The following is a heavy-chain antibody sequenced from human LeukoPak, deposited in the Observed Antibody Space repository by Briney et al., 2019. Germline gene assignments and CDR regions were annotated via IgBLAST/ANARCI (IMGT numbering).Heavy chain of an antibody. CDR2: IHTSGST. CDR3: ARGTIYMDV. J-gene: IGHJ6*03. CDR1: GGSISSGSYY. Sequence: SQTLSLTCTVSGGSISSGSYYWSWIRQPAGKGLEWIGRIHTSGSTNYNPSLKSRVTMSVDTSKNQFSLKLSSVTAADTAVYYCARGTIYMDVWGKGTTVTVSS. D-gene: IGHD3-3*01. V-gene: IGHV4-61*02.